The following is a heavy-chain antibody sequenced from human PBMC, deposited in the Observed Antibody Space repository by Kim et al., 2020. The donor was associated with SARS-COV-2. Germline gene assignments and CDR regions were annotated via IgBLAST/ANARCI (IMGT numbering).Heavy chain of an antibody. J-gene: IGHJ3*01. CDR3: ARVVLSNDKNTCAAYDV. D-gene: IGHD3-9*01. CDR1: GLTVSSNY. Sequence: GGSLRLSCAASGLTVSSNYMTWVRQSPGKGLEWFSVIYIGGSTFYVDSVKGSFTISRDNSTNMVYLQMNSLAVGDTSVYYCARVVLSNDKNTCAAYDVWGHGTLVTVSS. V-gene: IGHV3-66*01. CDR2: IYIGGST.